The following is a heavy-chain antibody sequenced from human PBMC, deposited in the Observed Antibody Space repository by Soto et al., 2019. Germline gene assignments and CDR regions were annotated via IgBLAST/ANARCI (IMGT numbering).Heavy chain of an antibody. D-gene: IGHD3-22*01. CDR2: IYYSGST. V-gene: IGHV4-30-4*01. J-gene: IGHJ4*02. Sequence: SETLSFTGTVSGGCISRGDCYWSWIRQPPGKGLEWIGCIYYSGSTYYKPSLKSRVTISVDTSKNQFSLKLSSVTAADTAVYYCASACRQYYYASSGYYYIGYWGQGTLVTVSS. CDR1: GGCISRGDCY. CDR3: ASACRQYYYASSGYYYIGY.